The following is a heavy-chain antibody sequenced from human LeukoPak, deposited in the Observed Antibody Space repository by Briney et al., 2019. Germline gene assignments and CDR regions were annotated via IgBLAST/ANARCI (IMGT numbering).Heavy chain of an antibody. CDR3: ARRRTIGDYDY. D-gene: IGHD3-16*01. CDR2: ISDDGSSA. CDR1: GFTFSDYW. J-gene: IGHJ4*02. Sequence: PGGSLRLSCAASGFTFSDYWVHWVRQAPGKGLMWAARISDDGSSADHADSVKGRFIISRDNAKNTLYLQMNSLRVEDTGVYYCARRRTIGDYDYWGQGTLVTVSS. V-gene: IGHV3-74*01.